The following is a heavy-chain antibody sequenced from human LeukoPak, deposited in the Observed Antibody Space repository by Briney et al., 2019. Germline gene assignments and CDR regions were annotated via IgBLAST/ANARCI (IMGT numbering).Heavy chain of an antibody. V-gene: IGHV3-20*04. J-gene: IGHJ4*02. CDR2: INWNGGST. CDR3: ARDAKTTYYDYVWGSYRSYYFDY. Sequence: WTGGSLRLSCAASGFTFDDYGMSWVRQAPGKGLEWVSGINWNGGSTGYADSVKGQFTISRDNAKNSLYLQMNSLRAEDTALYYCARDAKTTYYDYVWGSYRSYYFDYWGQGTLVTVSS. CDR1: GFTFDDYG. D-gene: IGHD3-16*02.